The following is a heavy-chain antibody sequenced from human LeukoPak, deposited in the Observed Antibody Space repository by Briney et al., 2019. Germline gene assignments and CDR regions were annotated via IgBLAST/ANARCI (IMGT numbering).Heavy chain of an antibody. V-gene: IGHV1-69*05. CDR1: GGTFSSYA. CDR2: IIPIFGTA. J-gene: IGHJ3*02. Sequence: SVKVSCKASGGTFSSYAISWVRQAPGQGLEWMGRIIPIFGTANYAQKFQGRVTITTDESTSTAYMELSSLRSEDTAVYYCARDSGYGSGSYSPHGHGAFDIWGQGTMVTVSS. D-gene: IGHD3-10*01. CDR3: ARDSGYGSGSYSPHGHGAFDI.